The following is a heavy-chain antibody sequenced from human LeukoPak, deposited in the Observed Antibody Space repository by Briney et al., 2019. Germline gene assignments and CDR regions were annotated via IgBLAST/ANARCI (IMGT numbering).Heavy chain of an antibody. CDR2: IIPIFGTS. J-gene: IGHJ4*02. CDR1: GGTFSGSG. V-gene: IGHV1-69*13. D-gene: IGHD3-22*01. CDR3: ARDAAIFDSRGYYFLW. Sequence: ASVNVSCKASGGTFSGSGISWVRPSPGQGLEWMGGIIPIFGTSNYAQKFQGRVTITADESTSTAYMELTSLRSDDTAIYYCARDAAIFDSRGYYFLWWGQGTLVTVSS.